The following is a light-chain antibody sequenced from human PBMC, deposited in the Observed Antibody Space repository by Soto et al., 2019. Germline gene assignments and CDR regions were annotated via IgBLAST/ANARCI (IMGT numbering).Light chain of an antibody. CDR1: QSISSW. Sequence: DSPMTKSPSNLSAPIGNRLPITCRASQSISSWLTWYQQKPGKAPKLLIYEASSLESGVPSRFSGSGSGTEFTLTISGLQPDDFATYYCQQFNSYPITFGQGTNVDIK. CDR2: EAS. CDR3: QQFNSYPIT. J-gene: IGKJ1*01. V-gene: IGKV1-5*01.